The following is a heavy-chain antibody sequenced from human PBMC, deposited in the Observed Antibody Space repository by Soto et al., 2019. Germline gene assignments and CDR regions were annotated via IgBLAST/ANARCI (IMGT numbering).Heavy chain of an antibody. D-gene: IGHD3-10*01. Sequence: HITLKESGPTLVKPTQTLTLTCTFSGFSLSTSGVGVGWIRQPPGKALEWLALIYWDDDKRYSPSLKSRLTITKDTSKSPVVLTMSNMDPVDTGTCYCAHRREVRGAFDIWGQGTMVTVSS. CDR3: AHRREVRGAFDI. CDR2: IYWDDDK. CDR1: GFSLSTSGVG. J-gene: IGHJ3*02. V-gene: IGHV2-5*02.